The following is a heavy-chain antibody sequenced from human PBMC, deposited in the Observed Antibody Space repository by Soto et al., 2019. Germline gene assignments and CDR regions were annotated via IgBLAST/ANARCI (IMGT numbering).Heavy chain of an antibody. CDR2: IWYDGSNK. CDR1: GFTFSSYG. D-gene: IGHD2-15*01. J-gene: IGHJ2*01. V-gene: IGHV3-33*01. CDR3: ARDFRYCSGGSCYSEWYFDL. Sequence: GGSLRLSCAASGFTFSSYGMHWVRQAPGKGLEWVAVIWYDGSNKYYADSVKGRFTISRDNSKNTLYLQMNSLRAEDTAVYYCARDFRYCSGGSCYSEWYFDLWGRGTLVTVSS.